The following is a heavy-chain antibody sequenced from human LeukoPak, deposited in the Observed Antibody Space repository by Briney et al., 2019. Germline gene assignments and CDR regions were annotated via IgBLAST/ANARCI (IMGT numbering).Heavy chain of an antibody. V-gene: IGHV3-21*01. J-gene: IGHJ4*02. CDR2: ISSSSNYI. CDR3: ARLRGYSYGYGDY. D-gene: IGHD5-18*01. Sequence: GGSLRLSCAASTFTFSSYNMNWVRQAPGKGLEWVSSISSSSNYISYADSVKGRFTISRDNAKNSVDLQMNSLRAEDTAVYYCARLRGYSYGYGDYWGQGTLVTVSS. CDR1: TFTFSSYN.